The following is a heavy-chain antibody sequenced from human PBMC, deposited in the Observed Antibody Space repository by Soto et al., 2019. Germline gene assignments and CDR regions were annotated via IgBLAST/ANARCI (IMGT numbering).Heavy chain of an antibody. CDR3: AREPLQRANIAAAGYFDY. J-gene: IGHJ4*02. Sequence: QVQLQQCGAGLLKPSETLSLTCAVYGGSFSGYYWSWIRQPPGKGLEWIGEINHCASTNYNPSLKSRVTISVDTSKNQFSLRLSSVTAADTAVYYCAREPLQRANIAAAGYFDYWGQGTLVTVSS. V-gene: IGHV4-34*01. D-gene: IGHD6-13*01. CDR2: INHCAST. CDR1: GGSFSGYY.